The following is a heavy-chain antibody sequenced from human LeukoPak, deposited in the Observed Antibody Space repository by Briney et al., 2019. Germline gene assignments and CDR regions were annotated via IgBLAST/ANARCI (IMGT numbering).Heavy chain of an antibody. CDR2: MNPNSGNT. CDR3: ARVAVAGLYYYYYYGMDV. D-gene: IGHD6-19*01. CDR1: GYTFTSYD. Sequence: ASVKVSCKASGYTFTSYDINWVRQATGQGLEWMGWMNPNSGNTGYAQKFQGRVTMTRNTSISTAYMELSSLRSEDTAVYYCARVAVAGLYYYYYYGMDVWGQGTTVTVSS. J-gene: IGHJ6*02. V-gene: IGHV1-8*01.